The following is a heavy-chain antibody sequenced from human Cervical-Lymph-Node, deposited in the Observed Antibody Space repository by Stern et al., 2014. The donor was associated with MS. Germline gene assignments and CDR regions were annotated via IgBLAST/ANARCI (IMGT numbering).Heavy chain of an antibody. V-gene: IGHV4-39*01. Sequence: VQLLESGPGLVKPSETLSLTCSVSGDSIRSSDYYWGWIRQPPGKGVDWIGIIYDSGTPSSTPPLKSRITIPEDPSKNQFSLNRGSVTAADAAVYYCARGPPMDVWGQGTTVIVSS. CDR1: GDSIRSSDYY. J-gene: IGHJ6*02. CDR3: ARGPPMDV. CDR2: IYDSGTP.